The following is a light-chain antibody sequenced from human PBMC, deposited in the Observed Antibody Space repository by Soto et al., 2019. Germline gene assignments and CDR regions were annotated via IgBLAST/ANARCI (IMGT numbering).Light chain of an antibody. CDR1: QSVSSN. CDR2: GAS. Sequence: EIVMTQSPATLSVSPGERATLSCRASQSVSSNLAWYQQKPGQAPRLLIYGASTRATGIPARFSGSGSGTEFTLTISSLQSEDFAVYYCQQYNNWPWTVGQGNKVDSK. J-gene: IGKJ1*01. V-gene: IGKV3-15*01. CDR3: QQYNNWPWT.